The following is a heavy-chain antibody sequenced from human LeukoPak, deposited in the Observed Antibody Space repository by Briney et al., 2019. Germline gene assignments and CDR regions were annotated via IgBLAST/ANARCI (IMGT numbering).Heavy chain of an antibody. D-gene: IGHD5-24*01. CDR3: ARGRWLLNAFDI. CDR2: IYYSGRT. V-gene: IGHV4-59*01. CDR1: GDSINSYY. Sequence: SETLSLICTVSGDSINSYYWNWIRQPPGKGLEWIGYIYYSGRTDYNPSLKSRVTISVDTSKHQFSMKLKSVTAADTAVYFCARGRWLLNAFDIWGQGKMVTVFS. J-gene: IGHJ3*02.